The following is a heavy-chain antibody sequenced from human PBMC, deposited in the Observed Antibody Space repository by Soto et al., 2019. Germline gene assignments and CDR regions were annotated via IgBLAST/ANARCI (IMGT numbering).Heavy chain of an antibody. Sequence: SETLSLTCTVSGGSISSYYWSWIRQPPGKGLEWIGYIYYSGSTNYNPSIKSRVTISVDTSKNQFSLKLSSVTAAATAVYYCARTFYGGLFDYWGQGTLVTVSP. CDR1: GGSISSYY. CDR2: IYYSGST. V-gene: IGHV4-59*01. CDR3: ARTFYGGLFDY. J-gene: IGHJ4*02. D-gene: IGHD4-17*01.